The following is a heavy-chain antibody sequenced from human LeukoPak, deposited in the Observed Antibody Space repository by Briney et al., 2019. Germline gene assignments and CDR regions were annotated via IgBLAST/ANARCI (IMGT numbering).Heavy chain of an antibody. Sequence: GGSLRLSCAASGFTFSSYGMHRVRQAPGKGLEWVAVISYDGSDKYYADSVKGRFTISRDNSKNTLYLQMNSLRAEDTAVYSCAKDAFSSGWELFDYWGQGTLVTVSS. CDR1: GFTFSSYG. CDR3: AKDAFSSGWELFDY. CDR2: ISYDGSDK. V-gene: IGHV3-30*18. D-gene: IGHD6-19*01. J-gene: IGHJ4*02.